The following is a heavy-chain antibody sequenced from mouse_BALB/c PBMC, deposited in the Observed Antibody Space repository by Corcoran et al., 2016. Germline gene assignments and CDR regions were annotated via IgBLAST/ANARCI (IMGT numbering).Heavy chain of an antibody. CDR3: ARNMITTYAMDY. Sequence: EVQLQQSGPELVKPGASVKISCKASGYTFTDYNIHWVRQSHGKSLEWIGYIYPYNGGTGYNQKFKSTATLTVDNSSSTAYMELRSLTSEDSAVYYCARNMITTYAMDYWGQGTSVTVSS. J-gene: IGHJ4*01. V-gene: IGHV1S29*02. CDR1: GYTFTDYN. CDR2: IYPYNGGT. D-gene: IGHD2-4*01.